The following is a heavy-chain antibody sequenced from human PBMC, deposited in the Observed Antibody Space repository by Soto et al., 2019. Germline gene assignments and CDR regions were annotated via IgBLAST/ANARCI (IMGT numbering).Heavy chain of an antibody. Sequence: QVQLVQSGAEVKKPGASVKVSCKASGYTFTSYGISWVRQAPGQGLEWMGWISAYNGNTNYAQKLQGRVTMTTDTSTSTAYMELRSRRSDDTAVYYCARRSSQYCSGGSCYYMDVWGKGTTVTVSS. CDR2: ISAYNGNT. J-gene: IGHJ6*03. D-gene: IGHD2-15*01. CDR1: GYTFTSYG. CDR3: ARRSSQYCSGGSCYYMDV. V-gene: IGHV1-18*01.